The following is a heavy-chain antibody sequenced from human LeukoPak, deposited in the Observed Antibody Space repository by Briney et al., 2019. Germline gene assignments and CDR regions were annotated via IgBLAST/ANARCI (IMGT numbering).Heavy chain of an antibody. CDR2: IYHSGST. Sequence: TGTLSLTCAVSGGSISSSNWWSWVRQPPGKGLEWIGEIYHSGSTNYNPSLKSRVTISVDKSKNQFSLKLSSVTAADTAVYYCARERAAAGTRLDYWGQGTLVTVSS. CDR1: GGSISSSNW. CDR3: ARERAAAGTRLDY. D-gene: IGHD6-13*01. V-gene: IGHV4-4*02. J-gene: IGHJ4*02.